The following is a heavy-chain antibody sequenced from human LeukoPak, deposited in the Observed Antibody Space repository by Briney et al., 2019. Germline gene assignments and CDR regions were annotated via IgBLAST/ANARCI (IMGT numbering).Heavy chain of an antibody. D-gene: IGHD5-12*01. CDR3: ARVGYSGYDYDY. V-gene: IGHV3-74*01. CDR1: GFTFSSYW. Sequence: AGGSLRLSCAASGFTFSSYWMHWVRQAPGKGLVWVSRINSDGSSTSYADSVKGRFTLSIDNAKNSLYLQMNSLRVEDTAVYYCARVGYSGYDYDYWGQGTLVTVSS. CDR2: INSDGSST. J-gene: IGHJ4*02.